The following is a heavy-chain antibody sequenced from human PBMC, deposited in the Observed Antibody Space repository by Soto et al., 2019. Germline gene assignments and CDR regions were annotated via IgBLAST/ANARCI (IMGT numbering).Heavy chain of an antibody. CDR2: ISGCGGST. D-gene: IGHD3-22*01. Sequence: LRLSCAASGFTFSSYAMSWVRQAPGKGLEWVSAISGCGGSTYYADSVKGRFTISRDNSKNTLYLQMNSLRAEDTAVYYCAKDGKIVVVYFDYWGQGTLVTVSS. CDR1: GFTFSSYA. J-gene: IGHJ4*02. V-gene: IGHV3-23*01. CDR3: AKDGKIVVVYFDY.